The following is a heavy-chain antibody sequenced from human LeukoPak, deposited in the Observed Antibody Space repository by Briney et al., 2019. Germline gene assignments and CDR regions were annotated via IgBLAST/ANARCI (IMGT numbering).Heavy chain of an antibody. V-gene: IGHV3-30-3*01. CDR3: ASGLRLSD. CDR1: GFTFSSYA. J-gene: IGHJ4*02. D-gene: IGHD5-12*01. Sequence: SGGSLRLSCAASGFTFSSYAMHWVRQAPGKGLEWVAVISYDGSNKHYADSVKGRFTISRDNSKNTLYLQMNSLRAEDTAVYYCASGLRLSDWGQGTLVTVSS. CDR2: ISYDGSNK.